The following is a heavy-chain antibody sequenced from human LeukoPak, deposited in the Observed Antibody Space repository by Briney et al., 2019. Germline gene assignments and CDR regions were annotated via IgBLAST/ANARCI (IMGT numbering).Heavy chain of an antibody. D-gene: IGHD6-13*01. CDR3: AKDESPLAAASSPTWAFDI. CDR2: ISSSGSTI. J-gene: IGHJ3*02. V-gene: IGHV3-48*03. CDR1: GFTFSSYE. Sequence: GGSLRLSCAASGFTFSSYEMNWVRQAPGKGLEWVSYISSSGSTIYYADSVKGRFTISRDNAKNSLYLQMNSLRAEDTALYYCAKDESPLAAASSPTWAFDIWGQGTMVTVSS.